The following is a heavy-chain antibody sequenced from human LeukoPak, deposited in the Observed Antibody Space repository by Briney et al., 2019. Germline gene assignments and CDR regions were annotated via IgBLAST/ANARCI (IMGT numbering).Heavy chain of an antibody. CDR1: GYTFTGYF. J-gene: IGHJ2*01. CDR3: SREGDYGDYGRLWYFDL. V-gene: IGHV1-2*02. Sequence: GASVKVSCKTSGYTFTGYFIHWVRQAPGQGLEWMGWINPNSGGTNYAQKFQGRVTMTRDTSISTAYMGLTRLRSDDTAMYYCSREGDYGDYGRLWYFDLWGRGTLVTVSS. CDR2: INPNSGGT. D-gene: IGHD4-17*01.